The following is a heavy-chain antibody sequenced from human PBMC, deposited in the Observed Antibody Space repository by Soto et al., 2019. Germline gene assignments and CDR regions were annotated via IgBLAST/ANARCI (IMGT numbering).Heavy chain of an antibody. V-gene: IGHV3-7*04. CDR2: IKQDASEN. J-gene: IGHJ3*02. CDR3: GRDSGPRGYDAFDI. D-gene: IGHD2-8*02. Sequence: EVQVVESGGGLVQPGGSLRLSCAASGFTFSNYWMTWVRQAPGKGLEWVANIKQDASENFYVDSVKGRFTISRDNAKNSLYLQMNSLRVEDTAVYYCGRDSGPRGYDAFDIWGQGTMVTVSS. CDR1: GFTFSNYW.